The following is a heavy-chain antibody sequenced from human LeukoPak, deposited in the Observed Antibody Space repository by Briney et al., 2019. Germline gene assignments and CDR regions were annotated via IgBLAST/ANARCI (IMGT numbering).Heavy chain of an antibody. D-gene: IGHD6-13*01. J-gene: IGHJ4*02. CDR2: ISTYNGDT. CDR3: ARDGSRTWYIY. V-gene: IGHV1-18*01. Sequence: GASVKVSCKASGYTFTSYRITWVRQAPGQGLEWMGWISTYNGDTNYAQRLQGRLTMTTDTSTSTAYMELRSLRSDDTAIYYCARDGSRTWYIYWGQGTLVTVSS. CDR1: GYTFTSYR.